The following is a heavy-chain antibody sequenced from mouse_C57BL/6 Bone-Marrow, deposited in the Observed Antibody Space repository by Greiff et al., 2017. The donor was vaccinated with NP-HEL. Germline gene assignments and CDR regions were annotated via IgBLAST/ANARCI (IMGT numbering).Heavy chain of an antibody. J-gene: IGHJ1*03. Sequence: QVHVKQSGAELARPGASVKLSCKASGYTFTSYGISWVKQRTGQGLEWIGEIYPRSGNTYYNEKFKGKATLTADKSSSTAYMELRSLTSEDSAVYFCARPPLGYFDVLGTGTTVTVSS. CDR2: IYPRSGNT. CDR1: GYTFTSYG. D-gene: IGHD1-2*01. V-gene: IGHV1-81*01. CDR3: ARPPLGYFDV.